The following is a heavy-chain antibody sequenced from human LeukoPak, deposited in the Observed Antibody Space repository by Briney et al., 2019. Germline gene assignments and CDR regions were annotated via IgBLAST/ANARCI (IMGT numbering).Heavy chain of an antibody. J-gene: IGHJ4*02. CDR1: GGSFSGYY. CDR3: SRGADAYKCGNS. Sequence: SETLSLTCAVYGGSFSGYYWTWIRQPPGKGLEWIGEIHYSGRINYNPSLKSRVTISADTSNNHFSLKMNSVTAADTAVYYCSRGADAYKCGNSWGQGTLVTVSS. V-gene: IGHV4-34*01. CDR2: IHYSGRI. D-gene: IGHD5-24*01.